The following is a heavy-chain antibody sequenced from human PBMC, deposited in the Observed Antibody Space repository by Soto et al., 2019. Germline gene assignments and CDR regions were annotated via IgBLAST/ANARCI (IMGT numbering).Heavy chain of an antibody. D-gene: IGHD3-3*01. J-gene: IGHJ4*02. V-gene: IGHV4-59*01. CDR1: GGSISSYC. Sequence: SVTLSVTCTVAGGSISSYCWSWIRQPPGKGLEWIGYIYYSGSTNYNPSLKSRVTISVDTSKNQFSLKLSSVTAADTAVYYCARNDFWSGYLDYWGQGTLVTVSS. CDR2: IYYSGST. CDR3: ARNDFWSGYLDY.